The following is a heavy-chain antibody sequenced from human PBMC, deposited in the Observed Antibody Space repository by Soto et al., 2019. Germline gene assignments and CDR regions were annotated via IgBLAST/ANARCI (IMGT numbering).Heavy chain of an antibody. D-gene: IGHD3-3*01. J-gene: IGHJ3*02. CDR3: ARETYYDFWSGYYDAFDI. CDR2: ISAYNGNT. CDR1: GYTFTSYG. Sequence: ASVKVSCKASGYTFTSYGISWVRQAPGQGLEWMGWISAYNGNTNYAQKLQGRVTMTTDTSTSTAYMELRSLRSDDTAVYYGARETYYDFWSGYYDAFDIWGQGTMVTVSS. V-gene: IGHV1-18*01.